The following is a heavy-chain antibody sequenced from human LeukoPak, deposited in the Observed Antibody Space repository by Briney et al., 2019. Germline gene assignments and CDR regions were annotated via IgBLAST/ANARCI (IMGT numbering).Heavy chain of an antibody. V-gene: IGHV4-34*01. CDR1: GGSFSGYY. J-gene: IGHJ5*02. D-gene: IGHD2-15*01. CDR2: INHSGST. CDR3: ARYLGYCSGNNCYSGRFDP. Sequence: SETLSLTCAVYGGSFSGYYWSWIRQPPGKGLEWIGEINHSGSTNYNPSLKSRVTISVDTSKNQFTLKLSSLTAADTAVYFCARYLGYCSGNNCYSGRFDPWGQGTLVAVSS.